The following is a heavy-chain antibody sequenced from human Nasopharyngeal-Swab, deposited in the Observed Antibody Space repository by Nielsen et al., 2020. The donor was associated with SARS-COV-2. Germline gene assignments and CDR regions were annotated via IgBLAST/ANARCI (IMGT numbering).Heavy chain of an antibody. J-gene: IGHJ4*02. D-gene: IGHD6-19*01. CDR1: GYTFTSYA. V-gene: IGHV1-3*01. CDR3: ARGDGDSSGWYTNGDYFDY. CDR2: INAGNGNT. Sequence: ASVKVSCKASGYTFTSYAMHWARQAPGQRLEWMGWINAGNGNTKYSQKFQGRVTITRDTSASTAYMELSSLRSEDTAVYYCARGDGDSSGWYTNGDYFDYWGQGTLVTVSS.